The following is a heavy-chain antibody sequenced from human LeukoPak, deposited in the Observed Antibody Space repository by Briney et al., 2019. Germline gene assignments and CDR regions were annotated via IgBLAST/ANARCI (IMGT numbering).Heavy chain of an antibody. Sequence: GASLRLSCAASGFTFSSYAMSWVRQAPGKGLERVSAISGSGGSTYYADSVKGRFTISRDNSKNTLYLQMNSLRAEDTAVYYCAKRVDGYGDYFDYWGQGTLVTVSS. V-gene: IGHV3-23*01. CDR3: AKRVDGYGDYFDY. CDR1: GFTFSSYA. D-gene: IGHD5-24*01. J-gene: IGHJ4*02. CDR2: ISGSGGST.